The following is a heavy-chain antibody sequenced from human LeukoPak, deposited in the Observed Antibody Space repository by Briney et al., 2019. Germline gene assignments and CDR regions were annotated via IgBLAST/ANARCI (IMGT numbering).Heavy chain of an antibody. D-gene: IGHD3-10*01. V-gene: IGHV4-34*01. CDR2: INHSGST. CDR3: ARYVVNGSGKYYFDY. CDR1: GGSFSGSY. J-gene: IGHJ4*02. Sequence: PSETLSLTCAVYGGSFSGSYWSCIRQPPGKGLEWIGEINHSGSTNYNPSLKSRVTISVDTSKNQISLKLSSVTAADTAVYYCARYVVNGSGKYYFDYWGQGTLVTVSS.